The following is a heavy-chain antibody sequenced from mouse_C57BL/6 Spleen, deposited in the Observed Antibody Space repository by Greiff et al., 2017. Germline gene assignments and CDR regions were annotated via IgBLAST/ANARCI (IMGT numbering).Heavy chain of an antibody. Sequence: QVQLQQSGAELVKPGASVKISCKASGYAFSSYWMNWVKQRPGKGLEWIGQIYPGDGDTNYNGKFKGKATLTADKSSSTAYMQLSSLTSEDSAVYFCARGGYYYAIDYWGQGTSVTVSS. V-gene: IGHV1-80*01. D-gene: IGHD2-2*01. CDR2: IYPGDGDT. CDR1: GYAFSSYW. J-gene: IGHJ4*01. CDR3: ARGGYYYAIDY.